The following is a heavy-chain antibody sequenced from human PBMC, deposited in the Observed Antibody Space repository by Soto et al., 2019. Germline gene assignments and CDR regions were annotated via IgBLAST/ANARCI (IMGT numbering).Heavy chain of an antibody. V-gene: IGHV1-2*04. CDR1: GYTFTGYY. D-gene: IGHD3-9*01. CDR3: ASALMATNPILH. Sequence: ASVKVSCKASGYTFTGYYMHWVRQAPGQGLEWMGWINPNSGGTNYAQKFQGWVTMTRDTSIRTAYMALYRMTSDDTAVYYCASALMATNPILHWGQGTLVTVSS. J-gene: IGHJ1*01. CDR2: INPNSGGT.